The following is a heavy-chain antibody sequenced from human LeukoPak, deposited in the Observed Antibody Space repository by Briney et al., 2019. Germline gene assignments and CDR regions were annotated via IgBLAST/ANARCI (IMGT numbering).Heavy chain of an antibody. CDR2: IYYSGST. D-gene: IGHD3-22*01. Sequence: PSETLSLTCTVSGGSISSYYWSWIRPPPGKGLEWMGYIYYSGSTNYNPSLKSRVTISVDTSKNQFSLRLRSVTAADTAVYYCARDSRDYDSSGYFSGYFDYWGQGTLVTVSS. CDR3: ARDSRDYDSSGYFSGYFDY. J-gene: IGHJ4*02. V-gene: IGHV4-59*01. CDR1: GGSISSYY.